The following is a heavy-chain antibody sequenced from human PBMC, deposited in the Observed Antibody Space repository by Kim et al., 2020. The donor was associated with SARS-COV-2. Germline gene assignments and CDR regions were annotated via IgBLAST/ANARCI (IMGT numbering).Heavy chain of an antibody. CDR1: GGSISSGGYY. CDR2: IYYSGST. Sequence: SETLSLTCTVSGGSISSGGYYWSWIRQHPGKGLEWIGYIYYSGSTYYNPSLKSRVTISVDTSKNQFSLKLSSVTAADTAVYYCARGGYYGSGSYPISFWGQGTLVTVSS. CDR3: ARGGYYGSGSYPISF. D-gene: IGHD3-10*01. V-gene: IGHV4-31*03. J-gene: IGHJ4*02.